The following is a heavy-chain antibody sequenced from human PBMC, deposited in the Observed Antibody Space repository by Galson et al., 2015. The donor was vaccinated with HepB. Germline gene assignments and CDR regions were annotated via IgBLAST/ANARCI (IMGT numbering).Heavy chain of an antibody. D-gene: IGHD3-16*01. CDR1: GFTFSSYA. Sequence: SLRLSCAASGFTFSSYAMHWVRQAPGKGLEWVAVISYDGSNKYYADSVKGRFTISRDNSKNTLYLQMNSLRAEDTAVYYCARDQSGGAEVTTFGDFQHWGQGTLVTVSS. CDR3: ARDQSGGAEVTTFGDFQH. CDR2: ISYDGSNK. J-gene: IGHJ1*01. V-gene: IGHV3-30*04.